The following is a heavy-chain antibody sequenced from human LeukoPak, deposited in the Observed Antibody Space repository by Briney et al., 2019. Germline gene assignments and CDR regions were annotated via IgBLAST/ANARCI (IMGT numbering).Heavy chain of an antibody. CDR1: GYTFTSYY. Sequence: SVKVXXKASGYTFTSYYIHWVRQAPGQGLAWMGMIAPIGGTTTYAQNFQGRVSMTRDTSTSTVYMELSSLRYEDTAVYYCARDRSGYYXDYWGQGTXVTVSS. J-gene: IGHJ4*02. CDR2: IAPIGGTT. D-gene: IGHD3-22*01. V-gene: IGHV1-46*01. CDR3: ARDRSGYYXDY.